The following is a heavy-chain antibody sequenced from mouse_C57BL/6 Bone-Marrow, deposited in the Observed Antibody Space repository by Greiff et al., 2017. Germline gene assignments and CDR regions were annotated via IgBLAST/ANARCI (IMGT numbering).Heavy chain of an antibody. J-gene: IGHJ2*01. CDR2: IDPSDSYT. V-gene: IGHV1-69*01. Sequence: VQLQQPGAELVMPGASVKLSCKASGYTFTSYWMHWVKQRPGQGLEWIGEIDPSDSYTNYNQKFKGKSTLTVDKSSSTAYMQLSSLTSENTAVYYCARCNYYGSSYCYFDYWGQGTTLTVSS. CDR1: GYTFTSYW. D-gene: IGHD1-1*01. CDR3: ARCNYYGSSYCYFDY.